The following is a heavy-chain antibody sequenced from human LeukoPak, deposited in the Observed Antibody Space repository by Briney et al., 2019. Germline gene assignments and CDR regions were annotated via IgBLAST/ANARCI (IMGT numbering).Heavy chain of an antibody. CDR1: GYTLSSCW. V-gene: IGHV3-7*01. CDR2: IKQDGSEK. J-gene: IGHJ6*03. Sequence: GGSLRLSCAASGYTLSSCWMTWARRSTGKGVEGVANIKQDGSEKYYVDSVKGRFTISRDNDKNSLYLQMNSLRAEDTAVYYCATVRSNYYYYYMDVWGKGTTVTVSS. CDR3: ATVRSNYYYYYMDV. D-gene: IGHD1-14*01.